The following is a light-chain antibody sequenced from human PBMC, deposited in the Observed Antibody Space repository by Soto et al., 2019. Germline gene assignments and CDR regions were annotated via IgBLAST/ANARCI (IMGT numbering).Light chain of an antibody. Sequence: EIVLTQSPGTLSLSPGEGATLSCRASQSVRNNYLAWYQQKPGQAPRLLISGASSRATGVPDRFSGSGSGTDFTLPISRLESEEFAVYYCQRYGSSPPHTFGQGTRLEIK. CDR2: GAS. CDR3: QRYGSSPPHT. V-gene: IGKV3-20*01. J-gene: IGKJ2*01. CDR1: QSVRNNY.